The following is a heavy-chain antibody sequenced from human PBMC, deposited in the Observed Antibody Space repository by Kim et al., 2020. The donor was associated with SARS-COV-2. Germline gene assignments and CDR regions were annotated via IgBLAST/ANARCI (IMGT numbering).Heavy chain of an antibody. V-gene: IGHV3-48*02. J-gene: IGHJ3*02. CDR2: ITKSSTTI. CDR3: ARDRMGGAFDI. Sequence: GGSLRLSCATSGFTFSAYDMNWVRQAPGKGLEWLSFITKSSTTIYYADSVKGRFTTSRDNAKNSLHLQMNSLKDEDTAVYHCARDRMGGAFDIWGQGTLV. CDR1: GFTFSAYD. D-gene: IGHD3-16*01.